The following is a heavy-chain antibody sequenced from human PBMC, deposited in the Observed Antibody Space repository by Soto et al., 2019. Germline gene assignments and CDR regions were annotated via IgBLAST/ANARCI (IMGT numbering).Heavy chain of an antibody. D-gene: IGHD4-17*01. CDR3: AIDVTVATPYAFDI. Sequence: NPGGSLRLSCAASGFTFSSYSMNWVRQAPGKGLEWVSSISSSSNYIYYADSVKGRFIISRDNAKNSLYLQMNSLRAEDTAVYYCAIDVTVATPYAFDIWGKGTMVIGS. V-gene: IGHV3-21*01. CDR1: GFTFSSYS. CDR2: ISSSSNYI. J-gene: IGHJ3*02.